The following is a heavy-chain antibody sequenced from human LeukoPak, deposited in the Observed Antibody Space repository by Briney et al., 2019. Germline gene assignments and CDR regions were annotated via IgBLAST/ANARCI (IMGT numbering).Heavy chain of an antibody. CDR2: ISYDGSNK. J-gene: IGHJ4*02. CDR1: GFTFSSYA. Sequence: GGSLRLSCAASGFTFSSYAMHWVRQAPGKGLEWVAVISYDGSNKYYADSVKGRFTISRDNSKNTLYLQMNSLRAEDTAVYYCARSYSSSWNYFDYWGQGTLVTVSS. D-gene: IGHD6-13*01. V-gene: IGHV3-30*04. CDR3: ARSYSSSWNYFDY.